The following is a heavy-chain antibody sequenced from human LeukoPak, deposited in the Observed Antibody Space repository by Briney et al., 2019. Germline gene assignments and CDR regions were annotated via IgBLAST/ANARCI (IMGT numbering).Heavy chain of an antibody. Sequence: ASVKVSCKASGGIFSSYAISWVRQAPGQGLEWMGGIIPIFGTANYAQKFQGRVTITADESTSTAYMELSSLRSEDTAVYYCARGPRAGTRYYYYMDVWGKGTTVTVSS. D-gene: IGHD1-1*01. CDR1: GGIFSSYA. J-gene: IGHJ6*03. CDR3: ARGPRAGTRYYYYMDV. CDR2: IIPIFGTA. V-gene: IGHV1-69*13.